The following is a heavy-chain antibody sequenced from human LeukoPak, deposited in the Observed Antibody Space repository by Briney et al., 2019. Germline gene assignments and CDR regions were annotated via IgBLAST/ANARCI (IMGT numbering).Heavy chain of an antibody. D-gene: IGHD4-23*01. V-gene: IGHV1-2*02. J-gene: IGHJ4*02. Sequence: ASVKVPCKASGYIFSDYYMHWVRQAPGQGLECMGWINPSSGDTNYAQKFQGRVTMTRDTSISTAYMELNRLRADDTAIYYCARDVHDYGGNSGFDHWGQGSLVIVSS. CDR3: ARDVHDYGGNSGFDH. CDR2: INPSSGDT. CDR1: GYIFSDYY.